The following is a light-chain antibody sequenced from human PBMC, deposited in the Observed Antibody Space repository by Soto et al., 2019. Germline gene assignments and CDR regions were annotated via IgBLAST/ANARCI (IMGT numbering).Light chain of an antibody. Sequence: DIQLTQSPSSVSSSIEDSVTITCQASQDISTSLNWYHRRPGKAPKLLITDASTLQTGVPPRFRGSGAGTDFSFTISRLQPEDFGEYYCQQYENVPTFGQGTK. CDR1: QDISTS. CDR2: DAS. J-gene: IGKJ2*01. V-gene: IGKV1-33*01. CDR3: QQYENVPT.